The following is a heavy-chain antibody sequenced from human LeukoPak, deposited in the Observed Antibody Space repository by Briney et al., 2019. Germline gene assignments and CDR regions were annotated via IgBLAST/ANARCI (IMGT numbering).Heavy chain of an antibody. CDR2: ISGSGGST. D-gene: IGHD6-19*01. V-gene: IGHV3-23*01. CDR1: GFTFSSYG. J-gene: IGHJ4*02. CDR3: AKVSGQWLVNDY. Sequence: GGSLRLSCAASGFTFSSYGMSWVRQAPGKGLEWVSAISGSGGSTYYADSVKGRFTISRDNSKNTLYLQMNSLRAEDTAVYYCAKVSGQWLVNDYWGQGTLVTVSS.